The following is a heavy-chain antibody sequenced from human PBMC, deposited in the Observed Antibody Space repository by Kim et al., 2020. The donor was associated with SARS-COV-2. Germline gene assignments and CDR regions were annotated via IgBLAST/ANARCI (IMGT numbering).Heavy chain of an antibody. CDR3: ARPSSTSCPCYYMDV. CDR2: INSDGSST. CDR1: GFTVSTYW. V-gene: IGHV3-74*01. J-gene: IGHJ6*03. Sequence: GGSLRLSCAASGFTVSTYWMYLVRQAPGKGRVWVSRINSDGSSTNYADTVNGRFTISRDNAKNTLYLQMNSLRAEDTAVYYCARPSSTSCPCYYMDVWGKGTTVTVSS. D-gene: IGHD2-2*01.